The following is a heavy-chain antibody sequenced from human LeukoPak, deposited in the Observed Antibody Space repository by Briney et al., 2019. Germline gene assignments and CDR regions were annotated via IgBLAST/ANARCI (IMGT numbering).Heavy chain of an antibody. Sequence: HPGGSLRLSCAASGFTFSSYGMHWVRQAPGKGLEWVAVIWYDGSNKYYADSVKGRFTISRDNAKNSLYLQMNSLRDEDTAVYFCARDHNWGLDYWGQGTPVTVSS. CDR2: IWYDGSNK. J-gene: IGHJ4*02. D-gene: IGHD7-27*01. CDR3: ARDHNWGLDY. CDR1: GFTFSSYG. V-gene: IGHV3-33*01.